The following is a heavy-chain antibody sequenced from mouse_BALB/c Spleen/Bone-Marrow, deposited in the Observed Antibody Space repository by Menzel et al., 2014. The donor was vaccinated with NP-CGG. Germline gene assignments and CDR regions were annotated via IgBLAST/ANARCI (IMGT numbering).Heavy chain of an antibody. D-gene: IGHD1-3*01. J-gene: IGHJ3*01. CDR3: ARSPGKVNY. V-gene: IGHV14-3*02. CDR2: IDPANGNT. CDR1: GFNIKDSH. Sequence: EVMLVESGAELVKPGASVKLSCTASGFNIKDSHIHWVKRRPEQGLEWIGRIDPANGNTNYDPKFQGKATITADTSSNTAYLHLNSLTSEDTAVYYCARSPGKVNYWGQGTLVTVSA.